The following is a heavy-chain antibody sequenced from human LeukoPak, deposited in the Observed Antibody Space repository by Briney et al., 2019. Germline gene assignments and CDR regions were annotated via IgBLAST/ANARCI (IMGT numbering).Heavy chain of an antibody. J-gene: IGHJ4*02. V-gene: IGHV3-33*01. CDR3: ARGSYYYGSGGVDY. CDR1: GFTFSSYG. Sequence: GWSLRLSCAASGFTFSSYGMHWVRQAPGKGLEWVAVIWYDGSNKYYADSVKGRFTISRDNSKNTLYLQMNSLRAEDTAVYYCARGSYYYGSGGVDYWGQGTLVTVSS. D-gene: IGHD3-10*01. CDR2: IWYDGSNK.